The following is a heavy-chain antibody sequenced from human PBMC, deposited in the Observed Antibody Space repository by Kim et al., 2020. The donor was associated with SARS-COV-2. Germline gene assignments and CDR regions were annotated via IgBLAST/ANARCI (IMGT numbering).Heavy chain of an antibody. J-gene: IGHJ4*02. CDR3: ATGSDCSSTSCYEVDY. CDR2: INHSGST. V-gene: IGHV4-34*01. CDR1: GGSFSGYY. D-gene: IGHD2-2*01. Sequence: SETLSLTCAVYGGSFSGYYWSWIRQPPGKGLEWIGEINHSGSTNYNPSLKSRVTISVDTSKNQFSLKLSSVTAADTAVYYCATGSDCSSTSCYEVDYWGQGTLVTVSS.